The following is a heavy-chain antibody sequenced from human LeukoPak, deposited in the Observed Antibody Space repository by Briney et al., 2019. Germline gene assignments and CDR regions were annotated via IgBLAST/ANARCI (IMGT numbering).Heavy chain of an antibody. CDR3: AKDTGYSGYDSALALDY. CDR2: ISWNSGSI. V-gene: IGHV3-9*01. J-gene: IGHJ4*02. Sequence: GGSLRLSCAASGFTFDDYAMHWVRQAPGKGLEWVSGISWNSGSIGYADSVKGRFTISRDNAKNSLYLQMNSLRAEDTALYYCAKDTGYSGYDSALALDYWGQGTLDTVSS. D-gene: IGHD5-12*01. CDR1: GFTFDDYA.